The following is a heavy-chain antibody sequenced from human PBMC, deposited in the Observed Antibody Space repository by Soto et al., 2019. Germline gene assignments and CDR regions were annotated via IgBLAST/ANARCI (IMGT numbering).Heavy chain of an antibody. D-gene: IGHD3-22*01. V-gene: IGHV4-59*01. CDR1: GGSISSYY. CDR2: IYYSGST. J-gene: IGHJ4*02. CDR3: ARGSSGYYGGFFYY. Sequence: SETLSLTCTVSGGSISSYYWSWIRQPPGKGLEWIGYIYYSGSTNYNPSLKSRVTISVDTSKNQFSLKLSSVTAADTAVYYCARGSSGYYGGFFYYWGQGTLVTVSS.